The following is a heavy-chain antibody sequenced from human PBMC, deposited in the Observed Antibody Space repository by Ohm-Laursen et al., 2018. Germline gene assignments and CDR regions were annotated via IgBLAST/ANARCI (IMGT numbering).Heavy chain of an antibody. CDR2: ISGSGGST. CDR1: GFTFSSYA. V-gene: IGHV3-23*01. Sequence: SLRLSCSASGFTFSSYAMSWVRQAPGKGLEWVSAISGSGGSTYYADSVKGRFTISRDNSKNTLYLQMNSLRADDTAVYYCAKDPVGYCSSTSCSYFDYWGQGTLVTVSS. J-gene: IGHJ4*02. CDR3: AKDPVGYCSSTSCSYFDY. D-gene: IGHD2-2*01.